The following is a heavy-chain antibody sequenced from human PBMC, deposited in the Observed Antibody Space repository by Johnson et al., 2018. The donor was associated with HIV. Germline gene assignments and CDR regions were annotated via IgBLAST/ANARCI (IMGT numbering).Heavy chain of an antibody. V-gene: IGHV3-66*01. Sequence: MQLVESGGGLVQPGGSLRLSCAASGFIVRSNYMNWVRQAPGKGLEWVSVIYSGGDTYYSDSVMGRFTISRDTSKNTLYLQMNSLRGEDTAVYYCTRVSSTSWALDIWGQGTLVTVSS. J-gene: IGHJ3*02. D-gene: IGHD2-15*01. CDR3: TRVSSTSWALDI. CDR2: IYSGGDT. CDR1: GFIVRSNY.